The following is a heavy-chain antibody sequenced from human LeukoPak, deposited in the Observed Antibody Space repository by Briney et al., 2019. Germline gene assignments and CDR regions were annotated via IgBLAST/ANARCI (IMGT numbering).Heavy chain of an antibody. CDR1: GFTFSSYW. J-gene: IGHJ4*02. Sequence: PGGSLRLSCAASGFTFSSYWMHWVRQAPGKGLVWVSRINSDGSSTNYADSVKGRFTISRDNSKNTLYLQMNSLRAEDTAVYYCAKGRGATVVANFDYWGQGTLVTVSS. CDR2: INSDGSST. V-gene: IGHV3-74*01. D-gene: IGHD4-23*01. CDR3: AKGRGATVVANFDY.